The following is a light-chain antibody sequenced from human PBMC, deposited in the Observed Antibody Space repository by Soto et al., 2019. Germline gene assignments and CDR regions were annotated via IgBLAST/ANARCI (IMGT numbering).Light chain of an antibody. CDR1: NIVAYN. J-gene: IGLJ1*01. V-gene: IGLV3-21*02. Sequence: SYELTQQHTFSGAPGHATVIAGGVSNIVAYNVQWYQQKPGQAPVLVGYDDGVGPSGIPERFSGSNSGNTATLTISRVEAGDEADYYCQIWDSDSDHYVFGSVTKVTVL. CDR3: QIWDSDSDHYV. CDR2: DDG.